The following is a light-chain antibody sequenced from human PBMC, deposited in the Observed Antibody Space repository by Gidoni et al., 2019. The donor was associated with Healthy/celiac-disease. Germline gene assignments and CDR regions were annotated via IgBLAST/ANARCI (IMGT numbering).Light chain of an antibody. Sequence: DIQMTQSPSSLSASVGDRVTLTCRASQSISSYLNWYQQKPGKAPKLLIDAASSLQSGVPSRFSGSGSGTDFTLTISSLQPEDFATDYCQQSYSTPSTFXGXTKVEIK. CDR1: QSISSY. J-gene: IGKJ4*01. V-gene: IGKV1-39*01. CDR2: AAS. CDR3: QQSYSTPST.